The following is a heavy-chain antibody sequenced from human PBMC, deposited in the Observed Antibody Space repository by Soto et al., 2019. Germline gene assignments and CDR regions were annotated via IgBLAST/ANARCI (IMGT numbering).Heavy chain of an antibody. D-gene: IGHD6-6*01. V-gene: IGHV2-26*01. CDR3: ARLKEPGRNRQARPLLDY. J-gene: IGHJ4*02. Sequence: QVTLKESGPVLVKPTETLTLTCTVSGFSLNNARMGVSWIRQPPGKALEWLAHIFSNDEKSYSTSLETRLTMSKDTSQVVLTMTNMDPVDTATYYCARLKEPGRNRQARPLLDYWDQGTLVTVSS. CDR2: IFSNDEK. CDR1: GFSLNNARMG.